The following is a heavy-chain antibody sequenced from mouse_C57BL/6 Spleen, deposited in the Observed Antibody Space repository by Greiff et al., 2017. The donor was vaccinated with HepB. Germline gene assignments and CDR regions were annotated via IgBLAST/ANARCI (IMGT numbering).Heavy chain of an antibody. CDR2: IDPETGGT. CDR3: TRKTWFAY. Sequence: VKLQESGAELVRPGASVTLSCKASGYTFTDYEMHWVKQTPVHGLEWIGAIDPETGGTAYNQKFKGKAILTADKSSSTAYMELRSLTSEDSAVYYCTRKTWFAYWGQGTLVTVSA. J-gene: IGHJ3*01. CDR1: GYTFTDYE. V-gene: IGHV1-15*01.